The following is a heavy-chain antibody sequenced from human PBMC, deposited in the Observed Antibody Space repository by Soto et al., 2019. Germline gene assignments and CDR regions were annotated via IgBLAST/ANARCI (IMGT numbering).Heavy chain of an antibody. Sequence: GGSLRLSCAASGFTFSSYWMHWVRQAPGKGLVWVSRINSDGSSTSYADSVKGRFTISRDNAKNTLYLQMNSLRAEDTAVYYCARAKKITMIPSDWGQGTLVTVSS. CDR1: GFTFSSYW. CDR2: INSDGSST. J-gene: IGHJ4*02. CDR3: ARAKKITMIPSD. V-gene: IGHV3-74*01. D-gene: IGHD3-22*01.